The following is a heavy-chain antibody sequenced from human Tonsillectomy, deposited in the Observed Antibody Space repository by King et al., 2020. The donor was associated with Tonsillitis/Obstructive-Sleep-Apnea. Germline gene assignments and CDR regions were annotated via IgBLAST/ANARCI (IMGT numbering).Heavy chain of an antibody. CDR2: SIPIFGTA. CDR3: ARGPMTTVTTCWFDP. J-gene: IGHJ5*02. CDR1: GGTFSSYA. D-gene: IGHD4-11*01. V-gene: IGHV1-69*01. Sequence: QLVQSGAEVKKPGSSVKVSCKASGGTFSSYAISWVRQAPGQGLEWLGGSIPIFGTANYAQKFQGRVTITADESTSTAYMELSSLRSEDTAVYYCARGPMTTVTTCWFDPWGQGTLVTVSS.